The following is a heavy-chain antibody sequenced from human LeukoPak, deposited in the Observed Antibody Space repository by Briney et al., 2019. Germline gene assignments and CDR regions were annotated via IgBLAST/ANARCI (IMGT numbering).Heavy chain of an antibody. J-gene: IGHJ4*02. D-gene: IGHD3-22*01. CDR3: ARTRITMIVGLASRFDY. Sequence: GGSLRLSCEASEFTFSSYWMSWVRQAPGKGLEWVANIKQDGSEKYYVDSVKGRFIISRDNAKNSLFLQMNSLRAEDTAVYYCARTRITMIVGLASRFDYWGQGTLVTVSS. V-gene: IGHV3-7*01. CDR1: EFTFSSYW. CDR2: IKQDGSEK.